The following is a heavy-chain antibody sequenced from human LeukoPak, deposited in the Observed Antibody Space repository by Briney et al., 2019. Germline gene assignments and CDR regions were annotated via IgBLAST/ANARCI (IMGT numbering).Heavy chain of an antibody. V-gene: IGHV1-18*01. J-gene: IGHJ4*02. CDR2: ISAYNGNT. D-gene: IGHD6-6*01. CDR3: ARDRRSIAARRGFDY. Sequence: ASVKVSCKASGYTFTGYGISWVRQAPGQGLEWMGWISAYNGNTNYAQKLQGRVTMTTDTSTSTAYMELRSLRSDDTAVYYCARDRRSIAARRGFDYWGQGTLVTVSS. CDR1: GYTFTGYG.